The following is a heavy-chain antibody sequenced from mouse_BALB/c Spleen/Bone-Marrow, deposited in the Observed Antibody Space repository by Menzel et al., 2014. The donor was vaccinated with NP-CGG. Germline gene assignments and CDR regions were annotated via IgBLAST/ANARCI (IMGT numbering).Heavy chain of an antibody. Sequence: EVHLVESGGGLVKPGGSLKVSCAASGFTFSSYTMSWVRQTPEKRLEWVATITSGGGYIYYPDRLKGRFTISRDNAKDTLYLQRSRLKSEDSARDYWTRAHDDSSPYYAMDYWGQGTSVTGSS. J-gene: IGHJ4*01. CDR3: TRAHDDSSPYYAMDY. D-gene: IGHD2-12*01. V-gene: IGHV5-6-4*01. CDR1: GFTFSSYT. CDR2: ITSGGGYI.